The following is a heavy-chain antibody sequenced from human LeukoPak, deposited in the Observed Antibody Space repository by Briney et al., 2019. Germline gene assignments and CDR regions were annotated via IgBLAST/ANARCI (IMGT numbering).Heavy chain of an antibody. J-gene: IGHJ3*02. CDR3: ARNSEYSGSYYAFDI. V-gene: IGHV1-2*02. D-gene: IGHD1-26*01. CDR1: GYTFSGYY. Sequence: GASVKVSCKTSGYTFSGYYMHWVRQAPGQGLEWMGWINPNSGGTNYARKFQGRVTMTRDTSISTAYMELSRLRSDDTAVYYCARNSEYSGSYYAFDIWGQGTMVTVSS. CDR2: INPNSGGT.